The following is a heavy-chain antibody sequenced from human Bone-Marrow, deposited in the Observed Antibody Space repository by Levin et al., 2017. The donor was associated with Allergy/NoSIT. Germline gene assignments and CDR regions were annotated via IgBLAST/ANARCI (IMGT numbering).Heavy chain of an antibody. CDR3: ARDGGYSGYDGGNYFDY. D-gene: IGHD5-12*01. J-gene: IGHJ4*02. Sequence: SVKVSCKTSGGTVNTYSFNWVRQAPGQGLDWMGGIIPIFHTPKYAQKFQGRVTITADESTSTVYMEVSSLRSEDTALYYCARDGGYSGYDGGNYFDYWGQGTLVTVSS. V-gene: IGHV1-69*13. CDR1: GGTVNTYS. CDR2: IIPIFHTP.